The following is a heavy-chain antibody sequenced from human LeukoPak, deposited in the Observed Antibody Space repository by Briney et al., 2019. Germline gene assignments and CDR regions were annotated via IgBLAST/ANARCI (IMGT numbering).Heavy chain of an antibody. V-gene: IGHV3-30*18. J-gene: IGHJ4*02. CDR1: GFTFSSYG. CDR3: AKGQDYYDSSGGLDY. Sequence: GGSLRLSCAASGFTFSSYGMHWVRQAPGKGLEWVAVISYDGSNKYYADSVKGRFTISRDNSKNTLYLQMNSLRAEDTAVYYCAKGQDYYDSSGGLDYWGQGTLVTVSS. CDR2: ISYDGSNK. D-gene: IGHD3-22*01.